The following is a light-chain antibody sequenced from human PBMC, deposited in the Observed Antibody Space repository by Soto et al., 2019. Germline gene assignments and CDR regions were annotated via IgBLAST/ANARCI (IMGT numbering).Light chain of an antibody. CDR1: ETVTGSY. V-gene: IGKV3-20*01. CDR3: QQYGSSPRT. J-gene: IGKJ1*01. Sequence: EIVLTQSPGILSLSPGERATVSCRASETVTGSYLAWYQQKPGQAPSLRLYGASIRATGIPDRFSGSGSGTDLVLTISGLEPEDFAVYYCQQYGSSPRTFGQGTKVQIK. CDR2: GAS.